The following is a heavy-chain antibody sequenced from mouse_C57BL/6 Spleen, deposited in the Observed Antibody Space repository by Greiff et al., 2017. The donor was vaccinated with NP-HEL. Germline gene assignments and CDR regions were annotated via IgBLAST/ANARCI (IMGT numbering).Heavy chain of an antibody. D-gene: IGHD2-5*01. CDR1: GYTFTDYE. CDR3: TRYSNYPYYAMDY. Sequence: QVQLKESGAELVRPGASVTLSCKASGYTFTDYEMHWVKQTPVHGLEWIGAIDPETGGTAYNQKFKGKAILTADKSSSTAYMELRSLTSEDSAVYYCTRYSNYPYYAMDYWGQGTSVTVSS. V-gene: IGHV1-15*01. J-gene: IGHJ4*01. CDR2: IDPETGGT.